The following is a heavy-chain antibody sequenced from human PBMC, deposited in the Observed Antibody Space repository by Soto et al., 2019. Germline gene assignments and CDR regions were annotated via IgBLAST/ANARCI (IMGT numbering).Heavy chain of an antibody. CDR3: ARDGPQFPKDPQYSGSYCEY. J-gene: IGHJ4*02. Sequence: ASVKVSCKASGYTFTSYGISWVRQAPGQGLEWMGWISAYNGNTNYAQKLQGRVTMTTDTSTSTAYMELRSLRSDDTAVYYCARDGPQFPKDPQYSGSYCEYWGQGTLVTAPQ. CDR1: GYTFTSYG. D-gene: IGHD1-26*01. V-gene: IGHV1-18*01. CDR2: ISAYNGNT.